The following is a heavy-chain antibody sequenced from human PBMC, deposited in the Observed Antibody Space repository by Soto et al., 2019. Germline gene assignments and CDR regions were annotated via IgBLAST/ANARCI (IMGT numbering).Heavy chain of an antibody. V-gene: IGHV1-69*02. CDR3: AIRPGQWLVF. CDR2: IIPIIGIA. Sequence: QVQLVQSGAEVKKPGSSVKDSCKASGDTFSSYTIRWVREAPGQGLRGMGRIIPIIGIANYAQKFQGRVTITADKSTSTAYIELSSLRSEDTAVYYCAIRPGQWLVFGGQGTLVTGSS. D-gene: IGHD6-19*01. J-gene: IGHJ4*02. CDR1: GDTFSSYT.